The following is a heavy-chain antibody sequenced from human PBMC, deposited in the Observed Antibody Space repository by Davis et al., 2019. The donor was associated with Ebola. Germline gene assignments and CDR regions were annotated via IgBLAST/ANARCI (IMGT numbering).Heavy chain of an antibody. CDR3: ARGWLRTGLDI. Sequence: HSQTLSLTCAISGHSLPGNIPAWNWIRQSPPRGPEWLGRTYYTSNWYNHYAASVKSRTTINANTSKNQFSLQLNSVTPEDTAVYYCARGWLRTGLDIWGQGTMVIVSS. CDR2: TYYTSNWYN. CDR1: GHSLPGNIPA. J-gene: IGHJ3*02. D-gene: IGHD5-12*01. V-gene: IGHV6-1*01.